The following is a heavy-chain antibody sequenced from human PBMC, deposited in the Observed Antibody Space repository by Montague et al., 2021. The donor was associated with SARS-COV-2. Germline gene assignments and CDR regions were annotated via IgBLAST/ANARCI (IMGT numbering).Heavy chain of an antibody. CDR3: ARGGGRDGYKYLWDNWFDP. D-gene: IGHD5-24*01. CDR1: GDSITNGPYY. V-gene: IGHV4-61*02. CDR2: IYRGGMT. J-gene: IGHJ5*02. Sequence: TLSLTCTVSGDSITNGPYYWTWIRQPAGKGLEWIGRIYRGGMTNYNPSLKSRVNISVDTSNNQFSLRLSSVTAADTAVYYCARGGGRDGYKYLWDNWFDPWGQGTLVSVSS.